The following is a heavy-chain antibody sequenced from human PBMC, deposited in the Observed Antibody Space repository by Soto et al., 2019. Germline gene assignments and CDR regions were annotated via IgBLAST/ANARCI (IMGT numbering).Heavy chain of an antibody. CDR1: GGSISSGGYY. V-gene: IGHV4-31*03. CDR2: IYYSGST. J-gene: IGHJ4*02. CDR3: ARRPIDEVIPSNYFDY. Sequence: SETLSLTCTFSGGSISSGGYYWSWIRQHPGKGLEWIGYIYYSGSTYYNPSLKSRVTISVDTSKNQFSLKLSSVTAADTAVYYCARRPIDEVIPSNYFDYWGQGTLVTVSS. D-gene: IGHD3-22*01.